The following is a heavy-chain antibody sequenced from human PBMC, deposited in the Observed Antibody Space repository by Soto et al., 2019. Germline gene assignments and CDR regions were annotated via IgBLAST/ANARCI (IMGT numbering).Heavy chain of an antibody. Sequence: GGSLRLSCAASGFTVSSNYMSWVRQAPGKGLEWVSVIYSGGSTYYADSVKGRFTISRDNSKNTLHLQMNSLRAEDTAVYYCASRGRYGYFDYWGQGTLVTVSS. CDR3: ASRGRYGYFDY. D-gene: IGHD5-18*01. CDR2: IYSGGST. V-gene: IGHV3-53*01. CDR1: GFTVSSNY. J-gene: IGHJ4*02.